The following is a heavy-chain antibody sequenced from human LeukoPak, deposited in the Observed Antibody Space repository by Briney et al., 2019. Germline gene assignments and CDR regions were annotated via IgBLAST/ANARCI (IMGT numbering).Heavy chain of an antibody. J-gene: IGHJ6*03. Sequence: PGGSLRLSCAASGFTFSSYSMNWVRQAPGKGLEWVSSISSSSYIYYADSVKGRFTISRDNAKNSLYLQMNSLRAEDTAVYYCARGVRIVAGTFRRDYYMDVWGKGTTVTVFS. CDR2: ISSSSYI. CDR3: ARGVRIVAGTFRRDYYMDV. D-gene: IGHD6-19*01. CDR1: GFTFSSYS. V-gene: IGHV3-21*01.